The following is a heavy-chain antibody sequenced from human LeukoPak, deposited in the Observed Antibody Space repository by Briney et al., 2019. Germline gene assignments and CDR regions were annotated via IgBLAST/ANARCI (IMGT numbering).Heavy chain of an antibody. CDR2: INHSGST. CDR3: ARGGVGYYYDSSGYRAGYFQH. D-gene: IGHD3-22*01. V-gene: IGHV4-34*01. Sequence: SETLSLTCAVYGGSFSGYYWSWIRQPPGKGLEWIGEINHSGSTNYNPSLKSRATISVDTSKNQFSLKLSSVTAADTAVYYCARGGVGYYYDSSGYRAGYFQHWGQGTLVTVSS. J-gene: IGHJ1*01. CDR1: GGSFSGYY.